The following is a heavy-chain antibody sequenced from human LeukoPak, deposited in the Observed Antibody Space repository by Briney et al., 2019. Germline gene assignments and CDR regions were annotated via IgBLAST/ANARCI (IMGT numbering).Heavy chain of an antibody. CDR3: ARITPKQRITIFGVALDAFDI. V-gene: IGHV4-30-4*08. D-gene: IGHD3-3*01. CDR2: IYYSGST. CDR1: GGSISSGDYY. Sequence: SQTLSLTCTVSGGSISSGDYYWSWIRQPPGKGLEWIGYIYYSGSTYYNPSLKSRVTISVDTSKNQFSLKLSSVTAADTAVYCCARITPKQRITIFGVALDAFDIWGQGTMVTVSS. J-gene: IGHJ3*02.